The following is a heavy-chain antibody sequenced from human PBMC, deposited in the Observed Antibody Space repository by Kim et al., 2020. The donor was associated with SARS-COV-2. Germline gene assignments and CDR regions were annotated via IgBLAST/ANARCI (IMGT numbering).Heavy chain of an antibody. CDR3: ARIEPLQADALDY. CDR1: GYTFTSYD. V-gene: IGHV1-8*01. Sequence: ASVKVSCKASGYTFTSYDINWVRQATGQGLEWMGWMNPNSGNTGYAQKFQGRVTMTRNTSISTAYMELSSLRSEDTAVYYCARIEPLQADALDYWGQGTLVTVSS. D-gene: IGHD1-26*01. J-gene: IGHJ4*02. CDR2: MNPNSGNT.